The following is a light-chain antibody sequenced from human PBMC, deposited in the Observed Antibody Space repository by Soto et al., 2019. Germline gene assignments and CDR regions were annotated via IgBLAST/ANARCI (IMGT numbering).Light chain of an antibody. CDR2: AAS. CDR3: QQSYSTPRT. Sequence: DIQMTQSASSLSASVGDRVTITCRASQSISSYLNWYQQKPGKDPKLLIYAASSLQSGVPSRVSGSGSGTDATLTISSLHPEEFATYYCQQSYSTPRTFCQGTRWIS. V-gene: IGKV1-39*01. J-gene: IGKJ1*01. CDR1: QSISSY.